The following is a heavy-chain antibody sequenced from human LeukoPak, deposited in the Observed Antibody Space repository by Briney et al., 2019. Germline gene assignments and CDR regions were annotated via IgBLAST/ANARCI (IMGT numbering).Heavy chain of an antibody. Sequence: ASVKVPCKVSGYTLTELSMHWVRQAPGKGLEWMGGFDPEDGETIYAQKFQGRVTMTEDTSTDTAYMELSSLRSEDTAVYYCATSAGYDYLPYYYYGMDVWGQGTTVTVSS. J-gene: IGHJ6*02. V-gene: IGHV1-24*01. CDR1: GYTLTELS. CDR2: FDPEDGET. D-gene: IGHD5-12*01. CDR3: ATSAGYDYLPYYYYGMDV.